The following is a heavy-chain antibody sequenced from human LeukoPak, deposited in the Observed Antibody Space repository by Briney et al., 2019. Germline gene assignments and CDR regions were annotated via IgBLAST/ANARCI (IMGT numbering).Heavy chain of an antibody. Sequence: GASVKVSCKASGYSFTVDILHWVRQAPGQGLEWLGWINSNNGDTGYAQKFQGRVTMTRDTSISTVYMELRRLIFYDTAPYFCGRESLPGTKEFISRGQGTLVTVSS. J-gene: IGHJ4*02. V-gene: IGHV1-2*02. CDR1: GYSFTVDI. CDR3: GRESLPGTKEFIS. CDR2: INSNNGDT. D-gene: IGHD1-26*01.